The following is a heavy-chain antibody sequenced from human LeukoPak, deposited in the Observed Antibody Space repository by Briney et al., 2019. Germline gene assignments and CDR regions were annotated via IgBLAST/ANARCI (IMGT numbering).Heavy chain of an antibody. J-gene: IGHJ6*03. CDR1: GYTFTSYG. V-gene: IGHV1-18*01. Sequence: GASVKVSCKASGYTFTSYGISWVRQAPGQGLEWMGWISAYNGNTNYARKLQGRVTMTTDTSTSTAYMELRSLRSDDTAVYYCARASQDILTGYFINYYYYYYMDVWGKGTTVTISS. CDR2: ISAYNGNT. D-gene: IGHD3-9*01. CDR3: ARASQDILTGYFINYYYYYYMDV.